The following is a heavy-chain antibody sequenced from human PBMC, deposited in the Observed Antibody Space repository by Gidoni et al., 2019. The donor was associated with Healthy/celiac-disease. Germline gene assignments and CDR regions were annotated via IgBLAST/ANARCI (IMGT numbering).Heavy chain of an antibody. CDR1: GYTFTSYY. Sequence: QVQLVQSGAEVKKPGASVKVSCKASGYTFTSYYMHWVRQAPGQGLEWMGIINPSGGSTSYAQKFQGRVTMTRDTSTSTVYMELSSLRSEDTAVYYCARDRAPDILTGYYYYYYYGMDVWGQGTTVTVSS. J-gene: IGHJ6*02. CDR3: ARDRAPDILTGYYYYYYYGMDV. D-gene: IGHD3-9*01. CDR2: INPSGGST. V-gene: IGHV1-46*01.